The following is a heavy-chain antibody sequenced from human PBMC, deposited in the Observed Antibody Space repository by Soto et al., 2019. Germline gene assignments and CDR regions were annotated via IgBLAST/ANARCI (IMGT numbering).Heavy chain of an antibody. Sequence: SETLSLTCAVSGGSISSGGYSWSWIRQPPGKGLEWIGYIYHSGSTYYNPSLKSRVTISVDRSKNQFSLKLSSVTAADTAVYYCARGHDYVWGSYRYRMLDAFDIWGQGTMVTVSS. D-gene: IGHD3-16*02. CDR2: IYHSGST. J-gene: IGHJ3*02. CDR3: ARGHDYVWGSYRYRMLDAFDI. CDR1: GGSISSGGYS. V-gene: IGHV4-30-2*01.